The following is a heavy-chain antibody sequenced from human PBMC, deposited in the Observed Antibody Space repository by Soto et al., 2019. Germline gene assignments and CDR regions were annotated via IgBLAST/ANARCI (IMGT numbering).Heavy chain of an antibody. J-gene: IGHJ3*02. CDR1: GYTLTELS. D-gene: IGHD3-22*01. V-gene: IGHV1-24*01. Sequence: ASVKVSCKVSGYTLTELSMHCVLQSPLKWLDWMGGFDPEDGETIYAQKFQGRVTMTEDTSTDTAYLELSSLRSEDTAVYYCATGKGLFGYYYDSFGAFDIWGQGTMVTVSS. CDR3: ATGKGLFGYYYDSFGAFDI. CDR2: FDPEDGET.